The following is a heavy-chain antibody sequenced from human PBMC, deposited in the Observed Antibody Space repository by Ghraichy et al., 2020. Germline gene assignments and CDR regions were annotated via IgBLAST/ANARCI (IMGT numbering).Heavy chain of an antibody. CDR3: AKERDSSGYYSFRGDYYGMDV. D-gene: IGHD3-22*01. CDR2: TSYDGNNK. Sequence: GGSLRLSCAVSGFTFSRYGMHWVRQAPGKGLEWVAVTSYDGNNKNYADSVKGRFTISRDNSKNTLYLQMSSLRSEDTAVYYCAKERDSSGYYSFRGDYYGMDVWGQGTLVTVSS. CDR1: GFTFSRYG. V-gene: IGHV3-30*18. J-gene: IGHJ6*02.